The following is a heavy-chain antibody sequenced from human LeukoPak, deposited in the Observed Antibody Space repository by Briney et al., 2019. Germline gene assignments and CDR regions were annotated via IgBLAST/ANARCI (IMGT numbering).Heavy chain of an antibody. V-gene: IGHV3-23*01. CDR2: ISGSGVST. Sequence: GGSLRLSCAASGFTFSSYAMSWVRQAPGKGLEWVSSISGSGVSTYYADSVKGRFTISRDNSKNTLYLQMNSLRAEDTAVYYCAKKGYCSGGSCYYFDFRGQGTLVTVSS. CDR3: AKKGYCSGGSCYYFDF. J-gene: IGHJ4*02. CDR1: GFTFSSYA. D-gene: IGHD2-15*01.